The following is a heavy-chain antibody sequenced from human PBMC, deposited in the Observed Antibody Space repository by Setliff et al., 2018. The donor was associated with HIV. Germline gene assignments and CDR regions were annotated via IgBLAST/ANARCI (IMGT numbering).Heavy chain of an antibody. V-gene: IGHV4-39*01. D-gene: IGHD1-26*01. CDR3: ARRSLNSTPDAFGI. CDR1: GDSLSSGDSY. J-gene: IGHJ3*02. CDR2: IYYTGST. Sequence: SETLSLTCSVPGDSLSSGDSYWAWIRQPPGKGLEWIGSIYYTGSTFSNPSLKSRVTISGDTTRSQFSLKLDSVTAAGTALYYCARRSLNSTPDAFGIWGQGTMVTVSS.